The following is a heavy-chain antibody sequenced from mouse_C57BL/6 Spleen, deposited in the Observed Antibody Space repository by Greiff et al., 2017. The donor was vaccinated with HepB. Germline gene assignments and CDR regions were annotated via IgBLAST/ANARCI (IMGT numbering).Heavy chain of an antibody. D-gene: IGHD2-5*01. J-gene: IGHJ3*01. V-gene: IGHV1-55*01. CDR2: IYPGSGST. Sequence: QVQLQQPGAELVKPGASVKMSCKASGYTFTSYWITWVKQRPGQGLEWIGDIYPGSGSTNYNEKFKSKATLTVDTSSSTAYMQLSSLTSEDSAVYYCASRGSYYSNYGWFAYWGQGTLVTVSA. CDR3: ASRGSYYSNYGWFAY. CDR1: GYTFTSYW.